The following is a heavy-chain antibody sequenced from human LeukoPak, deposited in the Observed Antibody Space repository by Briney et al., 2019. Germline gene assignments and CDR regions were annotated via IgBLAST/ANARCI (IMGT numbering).Heavy chain of an antibody. D-gene: IGHD3-10*01. CDR1: GFTFGDYA. CDR2: IRSKAYGGTT. CDR3: TRPYYGSGCYYDYFDY. J-gene: IGHJ4*02. Sequence: PGGSLRLSCTASGFTFGDYAMSWFRQAPGKGLEWVGFIRSKAYGGTTEYAASVKGRFTISRDDSKSIAYLQMNSLKTEDTAVYYCTRPYYGSGCYYDYFDYWGQGTLVTVSS. V-gene: IGHV3-49*03.